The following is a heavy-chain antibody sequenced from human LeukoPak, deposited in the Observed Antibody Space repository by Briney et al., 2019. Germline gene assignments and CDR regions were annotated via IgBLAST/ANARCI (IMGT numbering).Heavy chain of an antibody. V-gene: IGHV1-18*01. CDR2: ISTYNGKT. CDR1: GYTFTTYS. CDR3: ARQYSGSLYYFDN. D-gene: IGHD6-13*01. Sequence: AASVKVSCKASGYTFTTYSISWVRQAPGQGLEWMGWISTYNGKTTYAQNLQGRVTMTTNTSTSTAYMELRSLRSDDTAVYYCARQYSGSLYYFDNWGQGTLVTVSS. J-gene: IGHJ4*02.